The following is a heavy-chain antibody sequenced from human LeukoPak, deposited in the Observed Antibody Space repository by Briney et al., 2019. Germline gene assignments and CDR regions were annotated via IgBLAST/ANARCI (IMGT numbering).Heavy chain of an antibody. D-gene: IGHD3-16*01. CDR3: AKGGGGLFDY. Sequence: GGSLRLSCAASGFMFSSNWMSWVRLAPGKGLEWVANIKEDGTETYYVDSVKGRFTISRDNAKNSLYLQMNSLRAEDTAVYYCAKGGGGLFDYWGQGTLVTVSS. CDR1: GFMFSSNW. J-gene: IGHJ4*02. V-gene: IGHV3-7*03. CDR2: IKEDGTET.